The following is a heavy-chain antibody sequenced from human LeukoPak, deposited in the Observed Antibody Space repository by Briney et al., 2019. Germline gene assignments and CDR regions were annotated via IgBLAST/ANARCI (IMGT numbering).Heavy chain of an antibody. CDR1: GFTFSSYE. CDR3: ARGGEFSGYEI. D-gene: IGHD5-12*01. V-gene: IGHV3-21*01. J-gene: IGHJ4*02. Sequence: GGSLRLSCAASGFTFSSYEMNWVRQAPGKGLGWVSSISSRSSYIYYTDSVKGRFTISRGNAKNSLYLQMNSLRAEDTAVYYCARGGEFSGYEIWGQGTLVTVSS. CDR2: ISSRSSYI.